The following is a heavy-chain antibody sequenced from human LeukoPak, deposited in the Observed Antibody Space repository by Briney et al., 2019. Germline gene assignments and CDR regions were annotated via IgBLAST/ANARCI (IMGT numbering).Heavy chain of an antibody. CDR3: AKNDFGSGWVGDY. CDR1: GFTFSSYA. CDR2: ISNNDGTT. Sequence: PGGSLRLSCAASGFTFSSYAMSWVRQAPGKGLEWVSTISNNDGTTYYADSVKGRFTISRDNSKNTLYLQMNSLRAEDTAVYYCAKNDFGSGWVGDYWGQGTLVTVSS. D-gene: IGHD6-19*01. J-gene: IGHJ4*02. V-gene: IGHV3-23*01.